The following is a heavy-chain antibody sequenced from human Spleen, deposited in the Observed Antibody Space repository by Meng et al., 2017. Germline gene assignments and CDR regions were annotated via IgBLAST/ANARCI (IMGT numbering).Heavy chain of an antibody. CDR2: IWYDGSNK. V-gene: IGHV3-33*06. J-gene: IGHJ3*02. D-gene: IGHD1-26*01. CDR1: GFTFSSYG. Sequence: GESLKISCAASGFTFSSYGMHWVRQAPGKGLEWVAVIWYDGSNKYYADSVKGRFTISRDNSKNTLYLQMNSLRAEDTAVYYCAKVAIVGATAAYAIWGQGTMVTVSS. CDR3: AKVAIVGATAAYAI.